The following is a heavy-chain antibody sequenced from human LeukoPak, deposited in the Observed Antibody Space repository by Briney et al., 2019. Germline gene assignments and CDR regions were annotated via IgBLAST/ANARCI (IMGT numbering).Heavy chain of an antibody. CDR3: ARDPYDARRFYYFDY. V-gene: IGHV4-34*01. CDR2: INYSGST. J-gene: IGHJ4*02. Sequence: PSETLSLTCAIYSESFSGYFWSWIRQPPGKGLEWIGEINYSGSTNYNPSLKSRVTISVDTSKNQFSLKLSSVTAADTAVYYCARDPYDARRFYYFDYWGQGTLVTVSS. D-gene: IGHD3-3*01. CDR1: SESFSGYF.